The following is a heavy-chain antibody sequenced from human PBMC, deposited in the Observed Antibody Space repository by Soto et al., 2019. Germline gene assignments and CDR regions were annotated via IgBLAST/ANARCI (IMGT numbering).Heavy chain of an antibody. V-gene: IGHV3-33*01. D-gene: IGHD1-26*01. J-gene: IGHJ4*02. Sequence: QVQLVESGGGVVQPGRSLRLSCAASGFTFSSYGMHWVRQAPGKGLEWVAVIWYDGSNKYYADSVKGRFTISRDNSKNTLYLQMNSLRAEDTAVYYCARDGWEPPEAFDYWGQGTLVTVSS. CDR2: IWYDGSNK. CDR3: ARDGWEPPEAFDY. CDR1: GFTFSSYG.